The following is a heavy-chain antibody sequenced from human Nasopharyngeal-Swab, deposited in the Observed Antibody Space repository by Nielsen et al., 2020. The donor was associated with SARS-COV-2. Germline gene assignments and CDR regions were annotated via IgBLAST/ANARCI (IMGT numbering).Heavy chain of an antibody. D-gene: IGHD6-13*01. V-gene: IGHV4-34*01. Sequence: WIRQPPGKGLEWIGEINHSGSTNYNPSLKSRVTISVDTSKNQFSLKLSSVTAADTAVYYCARNPRSVQYTSTWYGEFDYWGQGTLVTVSS. CDR3: ARNPRSVQYTSTWYGEFDY. J-gene: IGHJ4*02. CDR2: INHSGST.